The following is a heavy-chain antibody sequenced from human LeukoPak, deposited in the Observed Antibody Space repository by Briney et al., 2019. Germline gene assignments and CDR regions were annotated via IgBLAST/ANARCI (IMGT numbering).Heavy chain of an antibody. V-gene: IGHV3-30*03. D-gene: IGHD5-24*01. Sequence: GGSLRLSCAASGFTFSSHGLHWVRQAPGKGPEWVAVISYDGSDKYYADSVKDRFTISRDNSKNTLYLQMNSLRTEDTAVYYCARDLHNWPYWGQGTLVTVSS. CDR3: ARDLHNWPY. CDR1: GFTFSSHG. J-gene: IGHJ4*02. CDR2: ISYDGSDK.